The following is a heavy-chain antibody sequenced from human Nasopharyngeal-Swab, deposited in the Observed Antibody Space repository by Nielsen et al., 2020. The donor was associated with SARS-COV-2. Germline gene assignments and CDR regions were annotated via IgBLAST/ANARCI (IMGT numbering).Heavy chain of an antibody. J-gene: IGHJ4*02. V-gene: IGHV7-4-1*02. D-gene: IGHD6-13*01. Sequence: QEAPGQGLEWMGWINTNTGNPTYAQGFTGRFVFSLDTSVSTAYLQISSLKAEDTAVYYCARETAAVDYWGQGTLVTVSS. CDR2: INTNTGNP. CDR3: ARETAAVDY.